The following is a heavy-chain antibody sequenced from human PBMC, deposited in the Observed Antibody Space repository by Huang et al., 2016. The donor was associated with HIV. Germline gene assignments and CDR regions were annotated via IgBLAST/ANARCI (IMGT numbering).Heavy chain of an antibody. CDR2: INSDGSST. CDR1: GFTFSGYW. J-gene: IGHJ4*02. V-gene: IGHV3-74*01. Sequence: EVQLVESGGGLVQPGGSLRLSCEASGFTFSGYWMHWVRQVPGKGLVWVSRINSDGSSTSYADSVKGRFTISRDNAKNTLYLQMNSLRAEDTAVYYCARDSQQWLVEDYWGQGTLVTVSS. D-gene: IGHD6-19*01. CDR3: ARDSQQWLVEDY.